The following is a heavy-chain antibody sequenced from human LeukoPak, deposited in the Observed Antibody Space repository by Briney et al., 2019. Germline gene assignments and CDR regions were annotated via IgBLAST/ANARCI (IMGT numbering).Heavy chain of an antibody. J-gene: IGHJ4*02. CDR3: AREGIAATVSNDY. Sequence: SVKVSCKASGGTFSSYAISWVRQAPGQGLEWLGGVIPIFGTANYAQKFQGRVTITADKSTSTAYMELSSLRSEDTAVYSCAREGIAATVSNDYWGQGTLVTVSS. V-gene: IGHV1-69*06. D-gene: IGHD2-15*01. CDR2: VIPIFGTA. CDR1: GGTFSSYA.